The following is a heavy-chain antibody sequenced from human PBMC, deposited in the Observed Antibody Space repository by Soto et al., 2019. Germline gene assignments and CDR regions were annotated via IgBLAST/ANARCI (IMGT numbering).Heavy chain of an antibody. D-gene: IGHD6-19*01. CDR1: GFTFSSDA. CDR3: AKQTTHIAVANAEYFQH. J-gene: IGHJ1*01. CDR2: ISGSGGST. V-gene: IGHV3-23*01. Sequence: GGSLRLSCAAPGFTFSSDAMSWVRQAPGKGLEWVSAISGSGGSTYYADSVKGRFTISRDNSKNTLYLQMNSLRAEDTAVYYCAKQTTHIAVANAEYFQHWGQGTLVTVSS.